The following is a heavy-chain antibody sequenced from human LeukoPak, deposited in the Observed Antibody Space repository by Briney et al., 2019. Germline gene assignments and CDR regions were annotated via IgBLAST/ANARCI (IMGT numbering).Heavy chain of an antibody. CDR2: FDPEDGET. Sequence: GASVKVSCKVSGYTLTELSMHWVRQAPGKGLEWMGGFDPEDGETIYAQKFQGRVTMTEDTSTDTAYMELSSLRSEDTAVYYCARGPWDQYDFWSGYYRYFQHWGQGTLVTVSS. V-gene: IGHV1-24*01. J-gene: IGHJ1*01. CDR3: ARGPWDQYDFWSGYYRYFQH. D-gene: IGHD3-3*01. CDR1: GYTLTELS.